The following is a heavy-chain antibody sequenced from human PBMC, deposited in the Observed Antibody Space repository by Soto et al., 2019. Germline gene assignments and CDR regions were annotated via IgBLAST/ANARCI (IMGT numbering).Heavy chain of an antibody. J-gene: IGHJ4*02. V-gene: IGHV3-30-3*01. CDR3: ARDNSYGYADY. D-gene: IGHD5-18*01. Sequence: PGGSLRLSCAASGFTFSSYAMHWVRQAPGKGLEWVAVISYDGSNKYYADSVKGRFTISRDNSKNTLYLQMNSLRAEDTAVYYCARDNSYGYADYWGQGTLVTVSS. CDR1: GFTFSSYA. CDR2: ISYDGSNK.